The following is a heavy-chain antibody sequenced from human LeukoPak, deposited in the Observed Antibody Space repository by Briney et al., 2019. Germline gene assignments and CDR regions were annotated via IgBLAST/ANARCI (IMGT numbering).Heavy chain of an antibody. V-gene: IGHV5-10-1*01. Sequence: GGALKISCKGSGYPFSNYWISWVRQMPGKGLEWMGRIDPRDSYSSDNPSFQGHVTISVDKSISTAYLQWSSLKASDTAIYYCARQGDLPYFDFWGQGTLVTVSS. CDR1: GYPFSNYW. D-gene: IGHD3-3*01. CDR3: ARQGDLPYFDF. CDR2: IDPRDSYS. J-gene: IGHJ4*02.